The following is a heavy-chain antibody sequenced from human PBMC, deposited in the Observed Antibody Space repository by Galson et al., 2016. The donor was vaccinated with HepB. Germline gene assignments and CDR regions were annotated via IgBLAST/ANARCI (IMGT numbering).Heavy chain of an antibody. Sequence: SVKVSCKASGGTFSSYAFSWVRQAPGQGLEWMGAIIPKFGIPSYAQKFQGRVTVSADESTRTAYMELSSLRSDDTAVYYCARTGPGIGVAGTSSNCWGQGTLVTVSS. CDR1: GGTFSSYA. J-gene: IGHJ4*02. CDR3: ARTGPGIGVAGTSSNC. V-gene: IGHV1-69*13. D-gene: IGHD6-19*01. CDR2: IIPKFGIP.